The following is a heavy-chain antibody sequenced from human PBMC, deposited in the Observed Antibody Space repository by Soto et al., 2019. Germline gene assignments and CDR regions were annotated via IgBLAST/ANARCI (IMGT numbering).Heavy chain of an antibody. D-gene: IGHD6-25*01. CDR3: ARKYSSGWPPPRRGDYYYYGMDV. Sequence: SETLSLTCAVYGGSFSGYYWSWIRQPPGKGLEWIGEINHSGSTNYNPSLKSRVTISVDTSKNQYSLKLSSVTAADTAVYYCARKYSSGWPPPRRGDYYYYGMDVWGQGTTVTVSS. CDR1: GGSFSGYY. J-gene: IGHJ6*02. V-gene: IGHV4-34*01. CDR2: INHSGST.